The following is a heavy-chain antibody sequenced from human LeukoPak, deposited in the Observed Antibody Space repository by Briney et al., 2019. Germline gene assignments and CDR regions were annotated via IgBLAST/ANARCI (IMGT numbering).Heavy chain of an antibody. Sequence: SETLSLTCAVTGDSFSNYYWDWVRQPPGKGLEWLGEIHHSGSSNYNPSLKSRVTMSVDTSKNQIYLNLSSLTAADTAVYYCARHLGSGIYARPLDSWGQGTLVAVSP. CDR1: GDSFSNYY. V-gene: IGHV4-34*01. D-gene: IGHD3-3*02. CDR2: IHHSGSS. J-gene: IGHJ4*02. CDR3: ARHLGSGIYARPLDS.